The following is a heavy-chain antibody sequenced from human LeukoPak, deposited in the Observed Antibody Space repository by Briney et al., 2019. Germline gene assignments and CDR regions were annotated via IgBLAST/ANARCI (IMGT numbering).Heavy chain of an antibody. V-gene: IGHV4-59*08. CDR2: IYYSGSA. J-gene: IGHJ4*02. CDR3: ARRVATTGRYYFDY. D-gene: IGHD1-1*01. CDR1: GGSIRNYY. Sequence: SETLSLTCTVSGGSIRNYYWSWMRQPPGKGLEWVGYIYYSGSAKYNPSLESRVTISVDASKNQFSLKLNSVTAADTAVYYCARRVATTGRYYFDYWGQGALVTVSS.